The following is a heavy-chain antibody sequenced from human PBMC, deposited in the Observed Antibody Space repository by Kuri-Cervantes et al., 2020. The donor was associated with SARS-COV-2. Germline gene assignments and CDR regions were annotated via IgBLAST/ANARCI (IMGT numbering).Heavy chain of an antibody. J-gene: IGHJ4*02. V-gene: IGHV4-39*01. CDR1: GCTISSGGYY. CDR3: ARHDY. Sequence: SETLSLTCTVSGCTISSGGYYWGWIRQPPGKGLEFIRTIYYDGRTCYNTSLKSRVTISVDTSKSQFSLKLSSVAAADTAVYYCARHDYWGQGTLVTVSS. CDR2: IYYDGRT.